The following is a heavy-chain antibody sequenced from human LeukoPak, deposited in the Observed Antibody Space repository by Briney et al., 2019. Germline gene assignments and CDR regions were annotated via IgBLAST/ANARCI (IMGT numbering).Heavy chain of an antibody. V-gene: IGHV4-39*01. D-gene: IGHD6-19*01. Sequence: PSETLSLTCTVSGGSISSSSYYWGWIRQPPGKGLEWIGSIYYSGSTYYNPSLRSRVSISVDTSKNQFSLKLSSVTAADTAVYYCARHLSGRYDVGLHYWGQGTLVTVSS. CDR2: IYYSGST. CDR1: GGSISSSSYY. CDR3: ARHLSGRYDVGLHY. J-gene: IGHJ4*02.